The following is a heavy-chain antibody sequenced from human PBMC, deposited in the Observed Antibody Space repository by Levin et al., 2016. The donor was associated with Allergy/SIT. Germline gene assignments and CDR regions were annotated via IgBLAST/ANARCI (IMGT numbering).Heavy chain of an antibody. D-gene: IGHD3-22*01. J-gene: IGHJ4*02. CDR1: GGTFSSYT. CDR3: AGDTYYYDSSGYPLGY. V-gene: IGHV1-69*02. CDR2: IIPILGIA. Sequence: SVKVSCKASGGTFSSYTISWVRQAPGQGLEWMGRIIPILGIANYAQKFQGRVTITADESTSTAYMELSSLRSEDTAVYYCAGDTYYYDSSGYPLGYWGQGTLVTVSS.